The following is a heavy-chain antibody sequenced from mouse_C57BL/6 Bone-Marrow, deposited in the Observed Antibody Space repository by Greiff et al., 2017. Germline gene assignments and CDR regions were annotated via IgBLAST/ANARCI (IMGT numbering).Heavy chain of an antibody. CDR2: ISSGSSTI. Sequence: EVKVVESGGGLVKPGGSLKLSCAASGFTFSDYGMHWVRQAPEKGLEWVAYISSGSSTIYYADTVKGRFTISRDNAKNTLFLQMTSLRSEDTAMYYCARPDYYGSSAWFAYWGQGTLVTVSA. D-gene: IGHD1-1*01. V-gene: IGHV5-17*01. CDR1: GFTFSDYG. J-gene: IGHJ3*01. CDR3: ARPDYYGSSAWFAY.